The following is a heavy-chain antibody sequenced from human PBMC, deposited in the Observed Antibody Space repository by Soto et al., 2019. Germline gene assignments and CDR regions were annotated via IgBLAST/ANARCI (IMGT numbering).Heavy chain of an antibody. CDR1: GGSFSGYY. Sequence: QVQLQQWGAGLLKPSETLSLTCAVYGGSFSGYYWSWIRQPPGKGLEWIGEINHSGSTNYNPSLKSRVTISVDPSKNQFSLKLSSVTAADTAVYYCARGFLPWVWFDPWGQGTLVTVSS. V-gene: IGHV4-34*01. CDR3: ARGFLPWVWFDP. CDR2: INHSGST. J-gene: IGHJ5*02. D-gene: IGHD7-27*01.